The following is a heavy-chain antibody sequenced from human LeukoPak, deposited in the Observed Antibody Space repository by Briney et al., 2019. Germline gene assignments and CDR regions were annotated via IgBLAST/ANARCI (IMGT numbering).Heavy chain of an antibody. V-gene: IGHV1-2*02. CDR2: INPNSGGT. J-gene: IGHJ4*02. CDR3: ARATYDFWSGYSSFDY. D-gene: IGHD3-3*01. CDR1: GYTFTGYY. Sequence: ASVKVSCKASGYTFTGYYMHWVRQAPGQGLEWMGWINPNSGGTNYAQKFQGRVTMTRDTSISTAYMELSRLRSEDTAIYYCARATYDFWSGYSSFDYWGQGPLVTVSS.